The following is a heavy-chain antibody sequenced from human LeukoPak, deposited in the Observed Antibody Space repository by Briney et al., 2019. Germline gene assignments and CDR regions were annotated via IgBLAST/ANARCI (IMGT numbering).Heavy chain of an antibody. CDR1: GFTFSSYE. Sequence: GGSLRLSCAASGFTFSSYEMNWVRQAPGKGLEWVSHISSSGSTIYYADSVKGRFTISRDNAKNSLYLQMNSLRAEDTAVYYCARNYYDYVWGSYRSNWFDPWGQGTLVTVSS. CDR3: ARNYYDYVWGSYRSNWFDP. CDR2: ISSSGSTI. V-gene: IGHV3-48*03. J-gene: IGHJ5*02. D-gene: IGHD3-16*02.